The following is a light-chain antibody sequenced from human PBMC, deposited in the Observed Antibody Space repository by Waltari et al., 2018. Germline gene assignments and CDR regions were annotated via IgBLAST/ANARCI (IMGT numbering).Light chain of an antibody. V-gene: IGKV3-20*01. Sequence: EIVLTQSPGTLSLSPGERATLSCRASQSVSSSYLAWYQQKPGQAPSLLLYGASNRATGLPDRFSGSASGTDFTLTISSLESEDFAVYHCQQYGSLPYTFGQGTKLEIK. J-gene: IGKJ2*01. CDR3: QQYGSLPYT. CDR2: GAS. CDR1: QSVSSSY.